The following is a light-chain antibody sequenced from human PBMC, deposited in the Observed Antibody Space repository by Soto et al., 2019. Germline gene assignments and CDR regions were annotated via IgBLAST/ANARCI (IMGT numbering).Light chain of an antibody. CDR1: QSVSSSY. V-gene: IGKV3-20*01. CDR2: GAS. CDR3: QQYGSSPPLT. Sequence: EIVLTQSPGTLSLSPGERATLSCRASQSVSSSYLAWYQQKPCQAPRLLIYGASSRATGIPDRFSGSGSGTDFTLTISRLVPEDFAVYYCQQYGSSPPLTFGQGTKLVIK. J-gene: IGKJ2*01.